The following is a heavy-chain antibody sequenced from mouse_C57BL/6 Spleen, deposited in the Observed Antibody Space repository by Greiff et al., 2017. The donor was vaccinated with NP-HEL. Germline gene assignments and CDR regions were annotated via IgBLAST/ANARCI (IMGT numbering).Heavy chain of an antibody. D-gene: IGHD1-1*01. V-gene: IGHV1-52*01. J-gene: IGHJ1*03. CDR1: GYTFTSYW. Sequence: QVQLKQPGAELVRPGSSVKLSCKASGYTFTSYWMHWVKQRPIQGLEWIGNIDPSDSETHYNQNFKDKATLTVDKSSSTAYMQLSSLTSEDSAVXYCARRYGSTYWYFDVWGTGTTVTVSS. CDR2: IDPSDSET. CDR3: ARRYGSTYWYFDV.